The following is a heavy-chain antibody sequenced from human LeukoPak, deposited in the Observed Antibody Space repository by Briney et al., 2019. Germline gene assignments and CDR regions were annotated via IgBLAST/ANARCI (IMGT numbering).Heavy chain of an antibody. Sequence: GGSLRLSWVGSGFTFNNYAMSWVRQAPGKGLEWVSTISGTGSSTYFADSVKGRFTISRDNSKNTLYLQMNSLRAEDTAVYYCAKGGGYSSVGYWGQGTLVTVSS. CDR2: ISGTGSST. J-gene: IGHJ4*02. D-gene: IGHD6-25*01. CDR3: AKGGGYSSVGY. CDR1: GFTFNNYA. V-gene: IGHV3-23*01.